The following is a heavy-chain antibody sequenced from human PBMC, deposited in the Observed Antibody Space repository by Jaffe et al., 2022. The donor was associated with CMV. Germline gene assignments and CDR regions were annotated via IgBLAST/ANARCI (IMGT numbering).Heavy chain of an antibody. D-gene: IGHD6-6*01. CDR3: ARDSVLYSSSSEYYYYYGMDV. CDR1: GYTFTSYG. Sequence: QVQLVQSGAEVKKPGASVKVSCKASGYTFTSYGISWVRQAPGQGLEWMGWISAYNGNTNYAQKLQGRVTMTTDTSTSTAYMELRSLRSDDTAVYYCARDSVLYSSSSEYYYYYGMDVWGQGTTVTVSS. CDR2: ISAYNGNT. V-gene: IGHV1-18*01. J-gene: IGHJ6*02.